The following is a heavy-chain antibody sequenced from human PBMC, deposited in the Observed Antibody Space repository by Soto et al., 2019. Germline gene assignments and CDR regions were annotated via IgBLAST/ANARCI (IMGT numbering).Heavy chain of an antibody. CDR1: GGSISSYY. J-gene: IGHJ5*02. V-gene: IGHV4-59*01. CDR3: ARDYRRAAAGTRSWFDP. Sequence: SETLSLTCTVSGGSISSYYWSWIRQPPGKGLEWIGYIYYSGSTNYNPSLKSRVTISVDTSKNQFSLKLSSVTAADTAVYYCARDYRRAAAGTRSWFDPWGQGTRVTVSS. D-gene: IGHD6-13*01. CDR2: IYYSGST.